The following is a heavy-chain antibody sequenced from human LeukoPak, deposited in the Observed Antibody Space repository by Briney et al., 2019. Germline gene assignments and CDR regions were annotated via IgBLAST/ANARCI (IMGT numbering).Heavy chain of an antibody. D-gene: IGHD1-26*01. Sequence: PSETLSLTCTVSGGSISIYYWSWIRQPPGKGLEWIGYIYYSGSTNYNPSLKSRVTISLDTSKNQFSLKLSSVTAADTAVYYCARVGGTNYYYYGMDVWGQGTTVTVSS. V-gene: IGHV4-59*01. CDR2: IYYSGST. CDR1: GGSISIYY. CDR3: ARVGGTNYYYYGMDV. J-gene: IGHJ6*02.